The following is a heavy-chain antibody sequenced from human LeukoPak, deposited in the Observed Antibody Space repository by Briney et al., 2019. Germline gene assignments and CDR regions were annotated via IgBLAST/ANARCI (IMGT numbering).Heavy chain of an antibody. D-gene: IGHD6-19*01. CDR1: GVTLGTYA. CDR3: AKEGRVAVSGLYLDH. CDR2: ISSSGSGGNT. V-gene: IGHV3-23*01. Sequence: GGSLRLSCAASGVTLGTYAMSWARQAPGKGLEWVSGISSSGSGGNTYYADSVKGRFTTSRDNSKNMVFLQMNTLRAEDTAVYYCAKEGRVAVSGLYLDHWGQGTLVTVSS. J-gene: IGHJ4*02.